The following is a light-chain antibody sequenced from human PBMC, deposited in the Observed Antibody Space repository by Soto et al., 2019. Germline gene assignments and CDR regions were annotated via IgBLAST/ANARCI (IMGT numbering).Light chain of an antibody. CDR1: EGITIY. CDR2: DAS. CDR3: HQYDSLPYT. V-gene: IGKV1-33*01. J-gene: IGKJ2*01. Sequence: DIQMTQSPSSLSASVGDRVTITCQASEGITIYLNWYQQKPGKVPKLLIYDASNLEVGVPSRFSGSGSGTEFTFTISSLQPEDIATYYCHQYDSLPYTFGQGTKVEIK.